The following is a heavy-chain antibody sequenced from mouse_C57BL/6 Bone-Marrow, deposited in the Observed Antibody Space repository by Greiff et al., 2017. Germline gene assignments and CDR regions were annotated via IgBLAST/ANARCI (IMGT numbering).Heavy chain of an antibody. J-gene: IGHJ2*01. CDR1: GFTFTDYY. V-gene: IGHV7-3*01. CDR2: IRNKANGYTT. CDR3: ARCNYGSSYGDYFDY. D-gene: IGHD1-1*01. Sequence: DVQLVESGGGLVQPGGSLSLSCAASGFTFTDYYMSWVRQPPGKALEWLGFIRNKANGYTTEYSVSVKGRFTISRDNSQSILYLQMNALRAEDSATDYGARCNYGSSYGDYFDYWGQGTTLTVSS.